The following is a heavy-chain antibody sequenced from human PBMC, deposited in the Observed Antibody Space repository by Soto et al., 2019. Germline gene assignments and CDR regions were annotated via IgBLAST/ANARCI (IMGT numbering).Heavy chain of an antibody. CDR1: GASINNNDYY. J-gene: IGHJ2*01. V-gene: IGHV4-30-4*01. CDR3: ARMSYFYDKWYFDL. Sequence: SETLSLTCTVSGASINNNDYYWSWIRQTPGKGLEWIGYVYYSGATDYIPSLKSRLSMSIDKSQNQFTLKLNSVTAADTATYYCARMSYFYDKWYFDLWGRGTLVTVSS. CDR2: VYYSGAT. D-gene: IGHD3-22*01.